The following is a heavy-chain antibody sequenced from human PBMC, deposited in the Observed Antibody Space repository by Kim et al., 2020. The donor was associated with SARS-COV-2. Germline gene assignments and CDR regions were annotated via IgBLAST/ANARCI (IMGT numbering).Heavy chain of an antibody. CDR3: AKAPRSGEYYFDY. CDR2: ISWDGGST. CDR1: GFTFDDYA. V-gene: IGHV3-43D*03. Sequence: GGSLRLSCAASGFTFDDYAMHWVRQAPGKVLEWVSLISWDGGSTYYADSVKGRFTISRDNSKNSLYLQMNSLRAEDTALYDCAKAPRSGEYYFDYWGQGT. J-gene: IGHJ4*02. D-gene: IGHD6-19*01.